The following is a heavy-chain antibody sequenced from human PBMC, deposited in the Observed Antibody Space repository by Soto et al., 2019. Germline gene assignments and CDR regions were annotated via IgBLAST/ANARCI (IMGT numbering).Heavy chain of an antibody. CDR3: ARDSNYYDSSGYWAGDAFDI. D-gene: IGHD3-22*01. CDR2: ISYDGSNK. V-gene: IGHV3-30-3*01. Sequence: QMQLVESGGGVVQPGRSLRLSCAASGFTFSSYAMHWVRQAPGKGLEWVAVISYDGSNKYYADSVKGRFTISRDNSKNTLYLQMNSLRAEDTAVYYCARDSNYYDSSGYWAGDAFDIWGQGTMVTVSS. CDR1: GFTFSSYA. J-gene: IGHJ3*02.